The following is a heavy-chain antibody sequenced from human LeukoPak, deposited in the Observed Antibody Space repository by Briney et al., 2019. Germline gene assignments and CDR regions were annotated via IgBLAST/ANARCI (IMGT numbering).Heavy chain of an antibody. V-gene: IGHV5-51*01. CDR3: ARGGDYYYDSSGYLIDY. Sequence: GESLKISCKGSGYSFTSYWIGWVRQMPGKGLEWMGIIDPRDSDTRYSPSFQGQVTISADKSISTAYLQWSSLKASDTAMYYCARGGDYYYDSSGYLIDYWGQGTLVTVSS. D-gene: IGHD3-22*01. J-gene: IGHJ4*02. CDR2: IDPRDSDT. CDR1: GYSFTSYW.